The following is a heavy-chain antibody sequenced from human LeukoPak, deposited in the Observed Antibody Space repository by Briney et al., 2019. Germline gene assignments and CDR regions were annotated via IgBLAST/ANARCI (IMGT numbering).Heavy chain of an antibody. Sequence: SETLSLTCAVYGGSFSGYYWSWIRQPPGKGLEWIGEINHSGSTNYNPSLESRVTISVDTSKNQFSLKLSSVTAADTAVYYCARYSYGSKRWDYWGQGTLVTVSS. CDR1: GGSFSGYY. CDR3: ARYSYGSKRWDY. J-gene: IGHJ4*02. V-gene: IGHV4-34*01. CDR2: INHSGST. D-gene: IGHD5-18*01.